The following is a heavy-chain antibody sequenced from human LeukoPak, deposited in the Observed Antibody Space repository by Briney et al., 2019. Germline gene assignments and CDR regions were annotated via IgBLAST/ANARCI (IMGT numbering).Heavy chain of an antibody. D-gene: IGHD1-1*01. CDR3: ARGTGTTAYFDY. CDR2: IGGSAGTT. J-gene: IGHJ4*02. V-gene: IGHV3-23*01. Sequence: PGGSLRLSCAASGFTFSNYVMNWVRQAPGKGLEWVSAIGGSAGTTYYADSVKGRFTISRDNSKNTLYLQMNSLRAEDTAVYYCARGTGTTAYFDYWGQGTLVTVSS. CDR1: GFTFSNYV.